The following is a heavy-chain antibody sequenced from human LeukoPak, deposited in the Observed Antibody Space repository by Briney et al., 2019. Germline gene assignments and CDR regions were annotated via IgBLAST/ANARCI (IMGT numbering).Heavy chain of an antibody. V-gene: IGHV3-7*01. D-gene: IGHD1-26*01. CDR2: IKQDGSVK. Sequence: GGSLRLSCDASGFTISSYWMSWVRQAPGKGLEWVANIKQDGSVKNYVDSVKGRFTISRDNAKNSLYLQMSGLRAEDTAVYYCARDLYSGSYNRDYWGQGTLVTVSS. CDR1: GFTISSYW. J-gene: IGHJ4*02. CDR3: ARDLYSGSYNRDY.